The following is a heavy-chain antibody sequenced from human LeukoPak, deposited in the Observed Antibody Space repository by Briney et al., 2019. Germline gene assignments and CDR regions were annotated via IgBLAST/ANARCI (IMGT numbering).Heavy chain of an antibody. CDR1: GYTFTGYY. V-gene: IGHV1-2*02. D-gene: IGHD6-13*01. CDR2: INPNSDGT. J-gene: IGHJ6*02. CDR3: ARDTQQQLVLYYYYGMDV. Sequence: ASVKVSCKASGYTFTGYYMHGVRQAPGQGLEWMGWINPNSDGTNYAQKFQGRVTITRDTSISTDYMELSSVRSDDTAVYYCARDTQQQLVLYYYYGMDVWGQGTTVTVSS.